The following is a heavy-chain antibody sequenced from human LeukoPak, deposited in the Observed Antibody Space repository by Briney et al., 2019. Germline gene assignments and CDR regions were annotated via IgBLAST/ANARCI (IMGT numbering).Heavy chain of an antibody. J-gene: IGHJ5*02. D-gene: IGHD3-22*01. Sequence: ASVKVSCKASGYTFTGYYMHWVRQAPGQGLEWMGWINPNSGGTNYAQRFQGRVTMTRDTSISTAYMELSRLGSDDTAVYYCARVVEPPDSSGYPNVGRFDPWGQGTLVTVYS. CDR2: INPNSGGT. CDR3: ARVVEPPDSSGYPNVGRFDP. V-gene: IGHV1-2*02. CDR1: GYTFTGYY.